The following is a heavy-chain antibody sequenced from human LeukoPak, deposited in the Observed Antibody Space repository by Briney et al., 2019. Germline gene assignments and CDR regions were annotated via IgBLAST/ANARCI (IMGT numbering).Heavy chain of an antibody. D-gene: IGHD5-12*01. CDR1: GGSISSYY. V-gene: IGHV4-59*01. CDR3: ARAMGWGYEDYYYYYGMDV. J-gene: IGHJ6*02. CDR2: IYYSGST. Sequence: SETLSLTCTVSGGSISSYYWSWIRQPPEKGLEWIGYIYYSGSTNYNPSLKSRVTISVDTSKNQFSLKLSSVTAADTAVYYCARAMGWGYEDYYYYYGMDVWGQGTTVTVSS.